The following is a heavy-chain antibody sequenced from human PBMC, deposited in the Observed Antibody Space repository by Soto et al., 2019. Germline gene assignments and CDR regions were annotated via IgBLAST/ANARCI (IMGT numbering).Heavy chain of an antibody. CDR2: INAGNGNT. CDR1: GYTFTSYA. V-gene: IGHV1-3*01. D-gene: IGHD4-17*01. CDR3: ARDSTHDYGDVYFQH. Sequence: GASVKVSCKASGYTFTSYAMHWVRQAPGQRLESMGWINAGNGNTKYSQKFQGRVTITRDTSASTAYMELSSLRSEDTAVYYCARDSTHDYGDVYFQHWGQGTLVTVSS. J-gene: IGHJ1*01.